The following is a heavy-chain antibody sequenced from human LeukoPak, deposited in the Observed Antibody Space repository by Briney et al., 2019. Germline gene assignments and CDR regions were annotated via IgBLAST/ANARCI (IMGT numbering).Heavy chain of an antibody. CDR1: GFTFSSYS. Sequence: GGSLRLSCAASGFTFSSYSMNWVRQAPGKGLEWVSSISSSSSHIYYADSVKGRFTISRDNAKNSLYLQMNSLRAEDTAVFYCARDHDYGGNPTPSAFDYWGQGTLVTVSS. CDR2: ISSSSSHI. CDR3: ARDHDYGGNPTPSAFDY. V-gene: IGHV3-21*01. D-gene: IGHD4-23*01. J-gene: IGHJ4*02.